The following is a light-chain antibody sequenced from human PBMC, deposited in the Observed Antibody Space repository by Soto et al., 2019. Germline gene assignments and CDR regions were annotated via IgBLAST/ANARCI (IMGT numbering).Light chain of an antibody. CDR3: PQYYSYPIT. V-gene: IGKV1-39*01. CDR2: AAS. J-gene: IGKJ5*01. Sequence: KMNQSPSSLSASVGERVNISCRASQSISSYLNWYQQKPGKAPKLLIYAASTLQSGVPSRFSGSGSGTDFTLTISCLQSEDFATYYCPQYYSYPITFAQGTRLEI. CDR1: QSISSY.